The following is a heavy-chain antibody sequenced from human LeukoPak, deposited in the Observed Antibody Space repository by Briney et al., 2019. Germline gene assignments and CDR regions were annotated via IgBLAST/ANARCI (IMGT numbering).Heavy chain of an antibody. CDR2: INPNSGGT. D-gene: IGHD6-13*01. Sequence: ASVKVSCKASGYTFTGYYMHWVRQAPGQGLEWMGWINPNSGGTNYAQKFQGRVTMTRDTSISTAYMELSRLRSDDTAVYYCARGAFRIAAAGKNWFDPWGQGTLVTVSS. CDR1: GYTFTGYY. J-gene: IGHJ5*02. CDR3: ARGAFRIAAAGKNWFDP. V-gene: IGHV1-2*02.